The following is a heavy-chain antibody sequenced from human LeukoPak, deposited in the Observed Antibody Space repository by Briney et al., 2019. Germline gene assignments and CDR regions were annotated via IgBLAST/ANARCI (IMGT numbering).Heavy chain of an antibody. CDR1: GFSFSSYG. CDR3: AKGWTSIKYDS. D-gene: IGHD3/OR15-3a*01. V-gene: IGHV3-33*06. J-gene: IGHJ4*02. Sequence: GGSLRLSCASSGFSFSSYGMHWVRQAPGKGLEWVAVIWYDGSTKYYADSVQGRFAISRDNSKNTLYLQMNTLRAEDTAVYYCAKGWTSIKYDSWGQGTLVTVSS. CDR2: IWYDGSTK.